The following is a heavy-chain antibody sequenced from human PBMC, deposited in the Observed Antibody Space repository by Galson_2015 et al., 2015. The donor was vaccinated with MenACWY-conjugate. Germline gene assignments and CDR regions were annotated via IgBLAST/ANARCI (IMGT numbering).Heavy chain of an antibody. D-gene: IGHD6-19*01. CDR3: TSFQWLAFDY. CDR2: IKRKTDGGTT. V-gene: IGHV3-15*01. J-gene: IGHJ4*02. Sequence: SLRLSCAASGFTFSNAWMSWVRQAPGKGLEWVGRIKRKTDGGTTDYAAPVKGRFTISRDDSKDTLYLQMNSLKTEDTAVYYCTSFQWLAFDYWAQGTLVTVSS. CDR1: GFTFSNAW.